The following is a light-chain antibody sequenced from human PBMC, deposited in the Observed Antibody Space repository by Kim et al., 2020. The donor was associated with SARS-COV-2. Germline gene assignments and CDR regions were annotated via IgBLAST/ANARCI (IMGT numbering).Light chain of an antibody. Sequence: QSVTISCSGSRSYVGVYNYVAWYQHKPGTAPKVLIYDVTKRPSGVPDRFSGSKSGNTASLTVSGLQAEDEADYYCSSYAGSNTLVFGGGTQLTVL. CDR1: RSYVGVYNY. V-gene: IGLV2-8*01. CDR2: DVT. CDR3: SSYAGSNTLV. J-gene: IGLJ3*02.